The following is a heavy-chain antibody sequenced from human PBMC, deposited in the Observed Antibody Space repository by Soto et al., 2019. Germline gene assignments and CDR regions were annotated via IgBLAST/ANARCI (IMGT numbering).Heavy chain of an antibody. J-gene: IGHJ4*02. D-gene: IGHD6-19*01. CDR3: ASRVSDYFDY. Sequence: SETLSLTCAVSGGSISSGGFSCNWIRQPPGKGLEWIGYIYHSGSTYFNPSLKSRVTMSVDRSTNQFSLKLRSVTAADTAVYYCASRVSDYFDYWGQGTPVTVSS. CDR2: IYHSGST. V-gene: IGHV4-30-2*01. CDR1: GGSISSGGFS.